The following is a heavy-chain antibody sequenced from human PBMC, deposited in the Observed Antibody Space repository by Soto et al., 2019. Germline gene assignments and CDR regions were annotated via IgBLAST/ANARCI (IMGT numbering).Heavy chain of an antibody. Sequence: ASVKVSCKASGYTFTTYLIHWVRQAPGQGLEWVGVIRPKSGHPTYAQKFQDRVIITGDSSTSTVYMELSSVNSEDTAVYYCARENMDDNTAVPDIWGQGTMVTVSS. CDR3: ARENMDDNTAVPDI. J-gene: IGHJ3*02. CDR1: GYTFTTYL. CDR2: IRPKSGHP. V-gene: IGHV1-46*01. D-gene: IGHD2-21*02.